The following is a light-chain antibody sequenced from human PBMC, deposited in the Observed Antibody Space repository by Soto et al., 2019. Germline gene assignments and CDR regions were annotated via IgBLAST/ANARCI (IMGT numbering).Light chain of an antibody. V-gene: IGKV3D-20*01. Sequence: EIVLTQSPGTLSLSPGERATLSCGASQSVSFNYLAWYQQKGGLAPRLLIYDASRMATGTPDRFSGSGSGTDFTLTISRLEPEDFAVYVCQQYGSSPYTFGQGTNLEIK. CDR3: QQYGSSPYT. CDR1: QSVSFNY. J-gene: IGKJ2*01. CDR2: DAS.